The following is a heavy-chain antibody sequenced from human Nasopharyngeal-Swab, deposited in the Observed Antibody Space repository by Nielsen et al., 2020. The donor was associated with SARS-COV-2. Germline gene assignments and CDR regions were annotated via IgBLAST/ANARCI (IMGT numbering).Heavy chain of an antibody. V-gene: IGHV3-48*03. CDR3: AREGENDSSGYFSDAFDI. J-gene: IGHJ3*02. D-gene: IGHD3-22*01. CDR2: ISSSGSTI. Sequence: GGSLRLSCAASGFTFDDYAMHWVRQAPGKGLEWVSYISSSGSTIYYAGSVKGRFTISRDNAKNSLYLQMNSLRAEDTAVYYCAREGENDSSGYFSDAFDIWGQGTMVTVSS. CDR1: GFTFDDYA.